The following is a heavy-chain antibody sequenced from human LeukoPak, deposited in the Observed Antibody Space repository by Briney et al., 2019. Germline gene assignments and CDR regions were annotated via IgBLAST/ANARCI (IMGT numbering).Heavy chain of an antibody. J-gene: IGHJ4*02. CDR3: ARLNYYGSGSQSLLDY. D-gene: IGHD3-10*01. CDR2: IYPGDSDT. V-gene: IGHV5-51*01. Sequence: GESLKISCKGSGYSFTSYWIGWVRQMPGKGLEWMGIIYPGDSDTRYSPSFQGQVTISADKSISTAYLQWSSLKASDTTVYYCARLNYYGSGSQSLLDYWGQGTLVTVSS. CDR1: GYSFTSYW.